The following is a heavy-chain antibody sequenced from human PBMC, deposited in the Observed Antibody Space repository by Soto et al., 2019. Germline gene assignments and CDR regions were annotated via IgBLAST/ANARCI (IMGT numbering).Heavy chain of an antibody. Sequence: QVQLEQSGAEVKKPGSSVKVSCKASGGTLSDHGVAWLRQAPGQGLEWMGGTIPVFNTAKYAQKFQGRVPVNADKFTNIAYRELSSLRSEDTAFYFCARGVYGSGNYYTGPSAFDIWGQGTMVIVSS. J-gene: IGHJ3*02. CDR1: GGTLSDHG. D-gene: IGHD3-10*01. CDR3: ARGVYGSGNYYTGPSAFDI. V-gene: IGHV1-69*06. CDR2: TIPVFNTA.